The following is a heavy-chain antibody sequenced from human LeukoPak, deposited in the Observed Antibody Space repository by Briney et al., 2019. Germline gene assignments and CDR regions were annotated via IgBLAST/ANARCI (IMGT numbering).Heavy chain of an antibody. Sequence: GGSLRLSCAASGFTFSNAWMRWVRQAPGKGGEWVGRIKRRNDGGTTDYAAPVKGKFTNSREEAKNTLYLQMTSLKTEDTAVYYCSTDLSTANDYWGQGTLVTVSS. CDR1: GFTFSNAW. CDR3: STDLSTANDY. V-gene: IGHV3-15*01. J-gene: IGHJ4*02. D-gene: IGHD6-25*01. CDR2: IKRRNDGGTT.